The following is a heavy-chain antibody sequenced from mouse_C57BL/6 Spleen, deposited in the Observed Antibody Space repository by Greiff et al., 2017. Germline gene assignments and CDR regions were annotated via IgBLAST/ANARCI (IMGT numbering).Heavy chain of an antibody. CDR2: IYPGDGDT. J-gene: IGHJ4*01. Sequence: QVQLQQSGAELVKPGASVKISCKASGYAFSSYWMNWVKQRPGKGLEWIGQIYPGDGDTNYNGKFKGKATLTAETSSSTAYMQLSSLTSEDSAVYFCARSPGGNYYAMYDWGQGTSVTVSS. CDR3: ARSPGGNYYAMYD. V-gene: IGHV1-80*01. CDR1: GYAFSSYW. D-gene: IGHD2-1*01.